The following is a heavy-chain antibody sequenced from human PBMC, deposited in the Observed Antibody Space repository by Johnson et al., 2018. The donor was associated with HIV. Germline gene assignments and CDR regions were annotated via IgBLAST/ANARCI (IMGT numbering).Heavy chain of an antibody. CDR3: AREGGNWGRPDAFDL. V-gene: IGHV3-7*01. J-gene: IGHJ3*01. CDR2: INQDGSEK. CDR1: GFTFTSYW. Sequence: VQLVESGGGLVQPGGSLRLSCAASGFTFTSYWMSWVRQAPGKGLEWVANINQDGSEKYFVDSVKGRFTISRDNSKNSLYLQMNSLRAEDTAVYYCAREGGNWGRPDAFDLWGQGTMVTVSS. D-gene: IGHD7-27*01.